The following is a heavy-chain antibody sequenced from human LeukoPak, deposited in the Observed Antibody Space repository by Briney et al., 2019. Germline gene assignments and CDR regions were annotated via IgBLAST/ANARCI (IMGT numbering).Heavy chain of an antibody. CDR2: ISRSGSTI. CDR1: GFTFSSYE. J-gene: IGHJ3*02. D-gene: IGHD5-18*01. CDR3: ARGRDGYGYPACFDI. V-gene: IGHV3-48*03. Sequence: GGSLRLSCAASGFTFSSYEMNWVRQAPGKGLEWVSYISRSGSTIYYADSVKGRFTISRDNAKNSLYLQMNSLRAEDTAVYYCARGRDGYGYPACFDIWGQGTMVTVSS.